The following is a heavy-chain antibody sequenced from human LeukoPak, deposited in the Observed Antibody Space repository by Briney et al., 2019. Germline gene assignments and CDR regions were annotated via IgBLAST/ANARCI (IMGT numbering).Heavy chain of an antibody. CDR1: GYTFSNYG. Sequence: ASVKVSCKTSGYTFSNYGISWVRQAPGQGLEWMGWITAYNGNRLYAQRFQGTITLTTDTSTSTSYMELRSLEYDDTAIYYCARDNDKVVDHWGQGTLVTVSS. CDR3: ARDNDKVVDH. V-gene: IGHV1-18*01. D-gene: IGHD1-1*01. CDR2: ITAYNGNR. J-gene: IGHJ4*01.